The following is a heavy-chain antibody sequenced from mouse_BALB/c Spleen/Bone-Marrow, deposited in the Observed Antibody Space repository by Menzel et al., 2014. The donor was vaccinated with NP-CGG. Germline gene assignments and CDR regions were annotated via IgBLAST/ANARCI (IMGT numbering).Heavy chain of an antibody. Sequence: EVQRVESGGGLVQPGGSLRLSCATSGFTFTDYYMSWVRQPPGKALEWLGFIRNKANGYTTEYSASVKGRFTISRDNSQGSLYLQMNTLRAEDSATYYCARERNYGNSWYFDGWDAGTTVTVSS. J-gene: IGHJ1*01. CDR2: IRNKANGYTT. D-gene: IGHD2-1*01. V-gene: IGHV7-3*02. CDR3: ARERNYGNSWYFDG. CDR1: GFTFTDYY.